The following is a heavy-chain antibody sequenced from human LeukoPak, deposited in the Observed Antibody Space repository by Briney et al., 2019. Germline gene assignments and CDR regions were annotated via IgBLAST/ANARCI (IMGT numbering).Heavy chain of an antibody. Sequence: SETLSLTCTVSGGSISGYYWSWIRQPAGKGLEWIGRISTSGNTNYNPSLHSRVTMSVDTSKNQFSLRLSSVTAADTSIYYCARRSTPMAYFDYWGQGTMVTVSS. D-gene: IGHD5-18*01. CDR1: GGSISGYY. J-gene: IGHJ4*02. V-gene: IGHV4-4*07. CDR3: ARRSTPMAYFDY. CDR2: ISTSGNT.